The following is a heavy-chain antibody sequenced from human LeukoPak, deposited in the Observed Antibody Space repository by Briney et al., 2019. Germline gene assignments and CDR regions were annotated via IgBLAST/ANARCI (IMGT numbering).Heavy chain of an antibody. D-gene: IGHD3-22*01. CDR3: ARDYYDSSGHAGDDAFDI. CDR2: IYYSGST. CDR1: GGSISSSSYY. V-gene: IGHV4-39*07. Sequence: SETLSLTCTVSGGSISSSSYYWGWIRQPPGKGLEWIGSIYYSGSTYYNPSLKSRVTISVDTSKNQFSLKLSSVTAADTAVYYCARDYYDSSGHAGDDAFDIWGQGTMVTVSS. J-gene: IGHJ3*02.